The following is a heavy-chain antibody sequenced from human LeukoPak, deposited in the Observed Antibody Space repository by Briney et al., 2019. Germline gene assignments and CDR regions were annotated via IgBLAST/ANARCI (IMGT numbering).Heavy chain of an antibody. J-gene: IGHJ4*02. CDR1: GFTFNSYT. Sequence: PGGSLRLSCAASGFTFNSYTMSWVREAPGKGLEWVSSISSSGNYIYHADSVKGRFTISRDDAQSSVYLQMNSLKDEDTAVYYCARSRSSSPSDKNLNFGGQGTLVIVSS. CDR3: ARSRSSSPSDKNLNF. V-gene: IGHV3-21*01. D-gene: IGHD3-10*01. CDR2: ISSSGNYI.